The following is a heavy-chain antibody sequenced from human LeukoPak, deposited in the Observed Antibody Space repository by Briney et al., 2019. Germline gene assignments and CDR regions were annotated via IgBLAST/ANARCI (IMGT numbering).Heavy chain of an antibody. J-gene: IGHJ2*01. Sequence: ASVKVSCKASGYTFTGYYMHWVRQAPGQGLEWMGWINPNSGGTNYAQKLQGRVTMTTDTSTSTAYMELRSLRSDDTAVYYCARDHLWGSRYFDLWGRGTLVTVSS. CDR2: INPNSGGT. CDR1: GYTFTGYY. V-gene: IGHV1-2*02. CDR3: ARDHLWGSRYFDL. D-gene: IGHD7-27*01.